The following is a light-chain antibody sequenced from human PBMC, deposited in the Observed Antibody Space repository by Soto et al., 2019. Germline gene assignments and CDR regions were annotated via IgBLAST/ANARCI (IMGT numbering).Light chain of an antibody. J-gene: IGKJ4*01. CDR3: HQSYSIPVT. Sequence: DFQMTQSPSSLSASVGDRVTITCRAKQSISTSLNWYQQKPAKAPKLLIDAASRLQSGVPSRFSGSGSGTDFTLTISSLQIEESATYYWHQSYSIPVTFGGGTKVDIK. CDR2: AAS. V-gene: IGKV1-39*01. CDR1: QSISTS.